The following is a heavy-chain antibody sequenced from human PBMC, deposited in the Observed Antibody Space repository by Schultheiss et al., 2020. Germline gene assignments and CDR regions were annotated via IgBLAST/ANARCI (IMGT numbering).Heavy chain of an antibody. CDR1: GYTFTSYY. CDR2: INPSGGST. D-gene: IGHD2-2*01. J-gene: IGHJ6*02. Sequence: ASVKVSCKASGYTFTSYYMHWVRQAPGQGLEWMGIINPSGGSTSYAQKFQGRVTMTEDTSTDTAYMELSSLRSEDTAVYYCATGNCSSTSCHYYYGMDVWGQGTTVTVSS. CDR3: ATGNCSSTSCHYYYGMDV. V-gene: IGHV1-46*01.